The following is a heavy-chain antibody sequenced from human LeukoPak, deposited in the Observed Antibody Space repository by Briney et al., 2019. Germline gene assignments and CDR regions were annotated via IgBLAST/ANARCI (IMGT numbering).Heavy chain of an antibody. Sequence: PVKVSCKASGGTFSSHAISWVRQAPGQGLEWMGGIIPIFGTANYAQKFQGRVTITADESTSTAYMELSSLRSEDTAVYYCARGDYDFWSGYAHYYGMDVWGQGTTVTVSS. J-gene: IGHJ6*02. CDR3: ARGDYDFWSGYAHYYGMDV. V-gene: IGHV1-69*13. D-gene: IGHD3-3*01. CDR1: GGTFSSHA. CDR2: IIPIFGTA.